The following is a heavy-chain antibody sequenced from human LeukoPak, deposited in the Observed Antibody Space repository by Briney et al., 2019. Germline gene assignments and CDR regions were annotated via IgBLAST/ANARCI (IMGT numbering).Heavy chain of an antibody. V-gene: IGHV4-34*01. CDR2: INHSGSI. CDR1: GVSFSGYY. J-gene: IGHJ6*03. CDR3: ARGLCSSSTSCYTSYYYYYTDV. Sequence: TPSETLSLTCAVYGVSFSGYYWSWIRQPPGKGLEWIGEINHSGSINYNPSLKSRVTISVDTSKNQFSLKLSSVTAADTAVYYCARGLCSSSTSCYTSYYYYYTDVWGKGTTVTVSS. D-gene: IGHD2-2*02.